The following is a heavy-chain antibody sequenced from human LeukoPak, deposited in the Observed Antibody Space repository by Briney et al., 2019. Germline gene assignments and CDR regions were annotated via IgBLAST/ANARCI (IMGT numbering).Heavy chain of an antibody. CDR1: GGSVSSGSYY. D-gene: IGHD4-23*01. CDR2: IYYSGST. V-gene: IGHV4-61*01. Sequence: SETLSLTCTVSGGSVSSGSYYWSWIRQPPGKGLEWMVYIYYSGSTNYNPSLKSRVTISVDTSKNQFSLKLSSVTAADTAVYYCAREKGTTVVTPAYYFDYWGQGTLVTVSS. CDR3: AREKGTTVVTPAYYFDY. J-gene: IGHJ4*02.